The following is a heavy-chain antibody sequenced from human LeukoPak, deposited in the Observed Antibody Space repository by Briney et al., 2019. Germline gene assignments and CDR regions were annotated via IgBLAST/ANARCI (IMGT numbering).Heavy chain of an antibody. Sequence: PSETLSLTCTVSGGSISSSSYYWGWIRQPPGKGLEWIGSIYYSGSTYYNPSLKSRVTISVDTSKNQFSLKLSSVTAADTAVYYCARISAVAVFCYWGQGTLVTVSS. CDR3: ARISAVAVFCY. J-gene: IGHJ4*02. CDR1: GGSISSSSYY. CDR2: IYYSGST. V-gene: IGHV4-39*01. D-gene: IGHD6-19*01.